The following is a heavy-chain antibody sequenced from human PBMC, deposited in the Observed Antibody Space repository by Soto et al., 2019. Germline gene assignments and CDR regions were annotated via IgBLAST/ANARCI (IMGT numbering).Heavy chain of an antibody. J-gene: IGHJ3*01. CDR2: IIPMFRTP. CDR1: GGTFKSYE. Sequence: QVQVVQSGAEVRKPGCSVKVSCKVSGGTFKSYEISWVRQAPGQGLEWVGGIIPMFRTPNYAQKFQGTVTITAYESQSTAYMALTSLRAEDTAISYCGTSPSTILSTSGSVEAFTLWCQGTLVIVSS. D-gene: IGHD3-10*01. CDR3: GTSPSTILSTSGSVEAFTL. V-gene: IGHV1-69*12.